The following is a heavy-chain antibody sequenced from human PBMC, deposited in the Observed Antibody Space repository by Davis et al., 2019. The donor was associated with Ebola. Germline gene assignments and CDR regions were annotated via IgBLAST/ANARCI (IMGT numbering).Heavy chain of an antibody. CDR2: ISYDGSDK. CDR3: ARAPGTGYSSGWYSY. D-gene: IGHD6-19*01. J-gene: IGHJ4*02. Sequence: GESLKISCAASGFSFSSYAMHWVRQAPGKGLEWVALISYDGSDKYYADSVKGRFTISRDNSKNTQYLQMNSLRGEDTAVYYCARAPGTGYSSGWYSYWGQGTLVTVSS. V-gene: IGHV3-30-3*01. CDR1: GFSFSSYA.